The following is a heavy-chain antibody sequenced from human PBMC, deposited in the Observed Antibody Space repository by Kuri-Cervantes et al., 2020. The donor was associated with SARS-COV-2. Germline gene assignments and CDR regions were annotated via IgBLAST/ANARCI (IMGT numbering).Heavy chain of an antibody. Sequence: ASVKVSCKASGYTFTSYGISWVRRAPGQGLEWMGWISAYNGNTNYAQKLQGRVTMTTDTSTSTAYMKLRSLRSDDTAVYYCARVYSSSWYYAFDIWGQGTMVTVSS. J-gene: IGHJ3*02. CDR1: GYTFTSYG. CDR3: ARVYSSSWYYAFDI. V-gene: IGHV1-18*04. D-gene: IGHD6-13*01. CDR2: ISAYNGNT.